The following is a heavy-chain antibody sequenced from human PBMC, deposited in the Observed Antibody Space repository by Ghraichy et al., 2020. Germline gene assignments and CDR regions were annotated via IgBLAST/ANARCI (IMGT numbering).Heavy chain of an antibody. Sequence: SGPTLVKPTQTLTLTCTFSGFSFSTSGEGVGWFRQTPGKALEWLALIYWDDDRRYRSSLKSRVTLTKDTSRNQVVLTMTNMDPVDTATYYCAHRLKRLGEFTGENFDYWGQGTLVTVSS. J-gene: IGHJ4*02. CDR2: IYWDDDR. D-gene: IGHD3-16*01. CDR3: AHRLKRLGEFTGENFDY. CDR1: GFSFSTSGEG. V-gene: IGHV2-5*02.